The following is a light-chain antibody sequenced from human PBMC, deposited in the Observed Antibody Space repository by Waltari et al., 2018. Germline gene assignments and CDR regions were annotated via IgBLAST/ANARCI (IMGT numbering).Light chain of an antibody. CDR1: KSVSSSY. J-gene: IGKJ1*01. CDR3: QQYGSSPWT. Sequence: EIVLTQSPGTLPLSPGESATLSCRASKSVSSSYSAWYQQKPGQAPRVLIHGASNRATGIPDRFSGSGSGTDFTLTISRLEPEDFAVYYCQQYGSSPWTFGQGTKVEIK. V-gene: IGKV3-20*01. CDR2: GAS.